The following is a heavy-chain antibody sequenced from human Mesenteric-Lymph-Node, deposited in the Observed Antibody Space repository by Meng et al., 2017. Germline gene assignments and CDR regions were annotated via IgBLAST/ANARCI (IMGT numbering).Heavy chain of an antibody. CDR2: IVVGSGNT. D-gene: IGHD4-17*01. CDR3: AADPPTVTDYYYGMDV. CDR1: GFTFTSSV. V-gene: IGHV1-58*01. Sequence: SVKVSCKASGFTFTSSVVQWVRQARGQRLEWIGWIVVGSGNTNYAQKFQERVTITGDMSTSTAYMELSSLRSEDTAVYYCAADPPTVTDYYYGMDVWGQGTTVTVSS. J-gene: IGHJ6*02.